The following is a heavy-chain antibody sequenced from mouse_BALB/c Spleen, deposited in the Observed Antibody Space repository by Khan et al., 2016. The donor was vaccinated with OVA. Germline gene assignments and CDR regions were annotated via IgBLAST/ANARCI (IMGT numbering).Heavy chain of an antibody. CDR3: AREKYGNYWGAMDY. J-gene: IGHJ4*01. CDR2: IYPGTGST. V-gene: IGHV1S132*01. D-gene: IGHD2-10*02. Sequence: QVQLQQSGTELVRPGASVKRSCKTFGYIFTSYWIHWVKQRLGQGLEWIERIYPGTGSTYYNEKFKGKATLTADKSSSTAYMQLSSLKSEDSAVYFCAREKYGNYWGAMDYWGQGTSVTVSS. CDR1: GYIFTSYW.